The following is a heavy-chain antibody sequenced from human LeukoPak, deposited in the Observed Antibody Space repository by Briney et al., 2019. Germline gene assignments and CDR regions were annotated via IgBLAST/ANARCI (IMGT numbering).Heavy chain of an antibody. Sequence: SVSVSCKSSGGTFSSYAISWVRQAPGQGLALMGRIIPILGIANYAQKFQGRGTITADKSTSTAFMALSSLRSEDTAVYYCVLYYDILTGHVSGVDYWGQGTLVTVS. D-gene: IGHD3-9*01. J-gene: IGHJ4*02. CDR3: VLYYDILTGHVSGVDY. CDR2: IIPILGIA. CDR1: GGTFSSYA. V-gene: IGHV1-69*04.